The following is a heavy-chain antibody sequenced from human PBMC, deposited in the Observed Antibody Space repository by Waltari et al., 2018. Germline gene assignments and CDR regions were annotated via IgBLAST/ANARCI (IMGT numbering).Heavy chain of an antibody. J-gene: IGHJ4*02. Sequence: QVQLVQSGAEVKKPGASVKVSCKASGYTFTSYDINWVRKATGQGLEWMGWMNPNSVNTGYAQTFQGRGTMTKNTSISTAYMELSSLRSEDTAVYYCARAQKGIAAKLRRGYYFDYWGQGTLVTVSS. V-gene: IGHV1-8*01. D-gene: IGHD6-13*01. CDR1: GYTFTSYD. CDR2: MNPNSVNT. CDR3: ARAQKGIAAKLRRGYYFDY.